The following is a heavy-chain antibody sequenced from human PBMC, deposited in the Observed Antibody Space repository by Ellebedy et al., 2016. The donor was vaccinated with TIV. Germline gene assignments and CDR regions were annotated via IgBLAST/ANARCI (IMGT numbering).Heavy chain of an antibody. J-gene: IGHJ3*02. CDR2: INQDATKT. CDR1: GFSFRSYW. Sequence: GGSLRLSCAASGFSFRSYWMTWVRQAPGKGLEWVANINQDATKTFFVDSVEGRFTNSSDNAKNSLFLQMNSLRDEDTAVYYCATDGSYGDYLSPAHASVMWGQGTLVSVSS. D-gene: IGHD4-17*01. CDR3: ATDGSYGDYLSPAHASVM. V-gene: IGHV3-7*01.